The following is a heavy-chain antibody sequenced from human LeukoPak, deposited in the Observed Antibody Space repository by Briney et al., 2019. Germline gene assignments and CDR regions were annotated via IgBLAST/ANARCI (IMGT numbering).Heavy chain of an antibody. Sequence: SVKLSCKASGGTFSSYAISWVRQAPGQGLEWMGGIIPIFGTANYAQKFQGSVTITADESTSTAYMELSSLRSEDTAVYYCAGRRITMIVVVIWGQGTLVTVSS. CDR1: GGTFSSYA. CDR3: AGRRITMIVVVI. J-gene: IGHJ4*02. CDR2: IIPIFGTA. D-gene: IGHD3-22*01. V-gene: IGHV1-69*13.